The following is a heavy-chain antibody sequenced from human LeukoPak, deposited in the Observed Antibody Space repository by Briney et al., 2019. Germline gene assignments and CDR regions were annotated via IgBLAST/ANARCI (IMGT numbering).Heavy chain of an antibody. D-gene: IGHD1-26*01. V-gene: IGHV4-59*08. CDR2: IFYSGST. J-gene: IGHJ4*02. Sequence: SETLSLTCTVSGGSMSGYYWSWIRQPPGKGLEWIEYIFYSGSTNYNPSLKSRVTLSVDTSKNQFSLKLGSVTAADTAVYYCARQPYMLGAYYFDYWGQGTLVTVSS. CDR1: GGSMSGYY. CDR3: ARQPYMLGAYYFDY.